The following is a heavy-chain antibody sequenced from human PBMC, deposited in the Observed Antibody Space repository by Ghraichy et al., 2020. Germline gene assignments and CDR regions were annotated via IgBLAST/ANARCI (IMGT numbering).Heavy chain of an antibody. CDR2: SRNKANSYTP. D-gene: IGHD3-22*01. V-gene: IGHV3-72*01. CDR3: AREGDSSGPDFDY. Sequence: LSLTCAASGFTFSGHYINWVRQAPGKGLEWVARSRNKANSYTPDYAASVKGRFTISRDDSKDSVYLQMSSLKIEDKAVYFCAREGDSSGPDFDYWGQGTLVTVSS. CDR1: GFTFSGHY. J-gene: IGHJ4*02.